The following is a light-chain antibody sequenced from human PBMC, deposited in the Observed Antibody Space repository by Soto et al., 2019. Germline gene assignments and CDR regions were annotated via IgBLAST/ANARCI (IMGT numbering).Light chain of an antibody. V-gene: IGKV3-20*01. J-gene: IGKJ1*01. CDR1: QSVSNNY. CDR2: GAS. Sequence: IVLTRFPGTLSRSPLQKATLSSRASQSVSNNYLAWYQQKPGQAPRLLIYGASKRATGIPDRFSGSGSWTDFLLTISSLEPEVFAVYYCQQDGSSGTFGQGTKVDIK. CDR3: QQDGSSGT.